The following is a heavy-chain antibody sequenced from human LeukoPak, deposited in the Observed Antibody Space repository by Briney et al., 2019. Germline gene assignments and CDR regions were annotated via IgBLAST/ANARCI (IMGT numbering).Heavy chain of an antibody. CDR3: ARDQLVGAEYYFDY. Sequence: GGSLRLSCAASGFTVSSNYMSWVRQAPGKGLEWVSVIYSGGSTYYADSVKGRFTTSRDNSKNTLYLQMNSLRAEDTAVYYCARDQLVGAEYYFDYWGQGTLVTVSS. CDR2: IYSGGST. V-gene: IGHV3-66*02. D-gene: IGHD1-26*01. CDR1: GFTVSSNY. J-gene: IGHJ4*02.